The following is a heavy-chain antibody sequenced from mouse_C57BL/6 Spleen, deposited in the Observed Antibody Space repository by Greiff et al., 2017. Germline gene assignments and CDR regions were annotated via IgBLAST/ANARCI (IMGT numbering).Heavy chain of an antibody. CDR2: IYPGDGDT. CDR3: ARYYDYDGGYFDY. V-gene: IGHV1-82*01. Sequence: VMLVESGPELVKPGASVKISCKASGYAFSSSWMNWVKQRPGKGLEWIGRIYPGDGDTNYNGNFKGKATLTADKSSSTAYMQLSSLTSEDSAVYFCARYYDYDGGYFDYWGQGTTLTVSS. J-gene: IGHJ2*01. D-gene: IGHD2-4*01. CDR1: GYAFSSSW.